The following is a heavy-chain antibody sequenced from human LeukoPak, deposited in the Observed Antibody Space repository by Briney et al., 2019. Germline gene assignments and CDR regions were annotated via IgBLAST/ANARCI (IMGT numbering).Heavy chain of an antibody. Sequence: GGSLRLSCAASGFTFSSYAMSWVRQAPGKGLEWVSAISGSGGSTYYADSVKGRFTISRDNSKNTLYLQMNSLRAEDTAVYYCATHAAVAGTGWSDPWGQGTLVTVSS. CDR1: GFTFSSYA. D-gene: IGHD6-19*01. V-gene: IGHV3-23*01. CDR2: ISGSGGST. CDR3: ATHAAVAGTGWSDP. J-gene: IGHJ5*02.